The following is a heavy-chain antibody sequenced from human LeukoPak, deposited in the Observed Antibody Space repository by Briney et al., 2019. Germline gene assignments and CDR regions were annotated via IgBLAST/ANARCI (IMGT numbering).Heavy chain of an antibody. D-gene: IGHD3-22*01. CDR3: ARDTYDYDSSGYHIMDY. V-gene: IGHV3-48*03. CDR2: ISSSGSTI. Sequence: GGSLRLSCAASGFTFSSYEMNWVRQAPGKGLEWVSYISSSGSTIYYADSVKGRFTISRDNAKNSLYLQMNSLRAEDTAVYYCARDTYDYDSSGYHIMDYWGQGTLVTVSS. CDR1: GFTFSSYE. J-gene: IGHJ4*02.